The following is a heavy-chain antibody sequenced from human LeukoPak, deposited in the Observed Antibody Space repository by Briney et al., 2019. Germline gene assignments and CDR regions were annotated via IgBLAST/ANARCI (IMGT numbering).Heavy chain of an antibody. V-gene: IGHV1-18*01. CDR3: ARDEGYSYGHLIDY. CDR1: GYTFTSYG. J-gene: IGHJ4*02. Sequence: ASVKVSCKASGYTFTSYGISWVRQAPGQGLEWMGWISAYNGNTNYAQKLQGRVTMTTDTSTSTANMELRSLRSDDTAVYYCARDEGYSYGHLIDYWGQGTLVTVSS. CDR2: ISAYNGNT. D-gene: IGHD5-18*01.